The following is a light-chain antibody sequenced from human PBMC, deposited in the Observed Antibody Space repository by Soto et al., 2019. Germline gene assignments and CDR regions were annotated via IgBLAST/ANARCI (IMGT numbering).Light chain of an antibody. CDR3: QQYGSSPQT. V-gene: IGKV3-20*01. J-gene: IGKJ1*01. CDR1: QSFGSSY. CDR2: GAS. Sequence: EIVLTQSPGTLSLSPGERATLSCRASQSFGSSYLAWYQRKPGQAPRLLIYGASSRATGIPDRFSGSGSGTDFTFTISRREPEEHAVYDCQQYGSSPQTFDQGTKVEIK.